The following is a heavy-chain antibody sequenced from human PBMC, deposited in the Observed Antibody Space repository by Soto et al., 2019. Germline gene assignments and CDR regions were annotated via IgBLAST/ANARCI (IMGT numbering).Heavy chain of an antibody. D-gene: IGHD6-13*01. CDR3: ARGEDSSSWSQTDCRSNWFDP. Sequence: SVKVSCKASGGTFSSYAISWVRQAPGQGLEWMGGIIPIFGTANYAQKFQGRVTITADESTSTAYMELSSLRSEDTAVYYCARGEDSSSWSQTDCRSNWFDPWGQGTLVTVSS. CDR2: IIPIFGTA. CDR1: GGTFSSYA. V-gene: IGHV1-69*13. J-gene: IGHJ5*02.